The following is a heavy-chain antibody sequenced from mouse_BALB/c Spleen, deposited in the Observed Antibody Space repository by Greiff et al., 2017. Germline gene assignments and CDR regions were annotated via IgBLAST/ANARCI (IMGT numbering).Heavy chain of an antibody. Sequence: EVQLVESGGGLVKPGGSLKLSCAASGFTFSDYYMYWVRQTPEKRLEWVATISDGGSYTYYPDSVKGRFTISRDNAKNNLYLQMSSLKSEDTAMYYCAREANWDAMDYWGQGTSVTVSS. V-gene: IGHV5-4*02. CDR3: AREANWDAMDY. D-gene: IGHD4-1*01. CDR1: GFTFSDYY. CDR2: ISDGGSYT. J-gene: IGHJ4*01.